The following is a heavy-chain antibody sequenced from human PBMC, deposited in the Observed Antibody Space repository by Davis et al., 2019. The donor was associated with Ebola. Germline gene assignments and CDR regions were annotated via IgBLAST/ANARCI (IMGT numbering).Heavy chain of an antibody. CDR1: GFTFSTYA. Sequence: GESLKISCAASGFTFSTYAMHWVRQAPGKGLEWVALTSYEGSNKKYADSVKGRFTISRDNSKTTLYLQMSSLRVEDTAVYFCAKSGPGGYYLDFWGQGILVTVSS. CDR3: AKSGPGGYYLDF. CDR2: TSYEGSNK. V-gene: IGHV3-30*18. J-gene: IGHJ4*02. D-gene: IGHD1-26*01.